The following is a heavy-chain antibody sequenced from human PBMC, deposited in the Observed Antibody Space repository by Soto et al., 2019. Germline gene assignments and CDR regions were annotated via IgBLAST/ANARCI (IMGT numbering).Heavy chain of an antibody. CDR3: ARVGCTNGVCYWVSDDAFDI. V-gene: IGHV1-8*01. Sequence: ASVKVSCKASGYTFTSYDINWVRQATGQGLEWMGWMNPNSGNTGYAQKFQGRVTMTRNTSISTAYMELSSLRSEDTAVYYCARVGCTNGVCYWVSDDAFDIWGQGTMVTVSS. J-gene: IGHJ3*02. D-gene: IGHD2-8*01. CDR2: MNPNSGNT. CDR1: GYTFTSYD.